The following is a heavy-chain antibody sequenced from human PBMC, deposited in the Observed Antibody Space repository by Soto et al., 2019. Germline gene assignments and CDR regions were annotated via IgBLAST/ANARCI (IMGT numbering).Heavy chain of an antibody. D-gene: IGHD2-2*01. CDR2: ISAYNGDT. J-gene: IGHJ5*02. V-gene: IGHV1-18*01. CDR3: ARLEMYHLLSWCDP. CDR1: GYSFSSYG. Sequence: QVPLVQSGAEVKKPGASVKVSCKASGYSFSSYGINWVRQAPGQGLEWMGWISAYNGDTNYAQKFQGRVTMTTDTSTSTAYMELRSLGSDDTAVYYCARLEMYHLLSWCDPWGQGTLVTVSS.